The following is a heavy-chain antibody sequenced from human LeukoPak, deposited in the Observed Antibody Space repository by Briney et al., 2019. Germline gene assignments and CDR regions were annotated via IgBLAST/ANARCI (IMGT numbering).Heavy chain of an antibody. J-gene: IGHJ4*02. D-gene: IGHD6-19*01. Sequence: PGGSLRLSCVASGFPFTTYWMNWVRQPQGKGLEWVANIKLDGSERYYVDSVKGRFTTSTDNAKNSLYLQMNNLRAEDTALYYCVSGNGWTFDNWGQGTLVTVSS. CDR1: GFPFTTYW. CDR3: VSGNGWTFDN. CDR2: IKLDGSER. V-gene: IGHV3-7*01.